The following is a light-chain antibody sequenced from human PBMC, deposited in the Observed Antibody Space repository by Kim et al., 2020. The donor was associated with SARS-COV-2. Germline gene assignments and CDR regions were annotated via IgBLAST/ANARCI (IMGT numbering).Light chain of an antibody. J-gene: IGKJ1*01. Sequence: DIQMTQSPSTLSASVGDRVTITCRASQSISTWLAWYQQKPGKAPKLLIYKASSLQSGVPSRFSGSGSGKEFTLTITSLQPDDSATYYCQQYNIYSGTFGQGTKVDIK. CDR2: KAS. CDR3: QQYNIYSGT. CDR1: QSISTW. V-gene: IGKV1-5*03.